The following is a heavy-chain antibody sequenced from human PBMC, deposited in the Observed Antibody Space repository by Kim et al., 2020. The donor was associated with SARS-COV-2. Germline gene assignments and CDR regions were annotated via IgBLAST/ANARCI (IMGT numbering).Heavy chain of an antibody. D-gene: IGHD5-18*01. J-gene: IGHJ4*02. CDR3: TTAMGQGYGRDY. CDR1: GFTFSNAW. V-gene: IGHV3-15*01. CDR2: IKSKTDGGTT. Sequence: GGSLRLSCAASGFTFSNAWMSWVRQAPGKGLEWVGRIKSKTDGGTTDYAAPVKGRFTISRDDSKNTLYLQMNSLKTEDTAVYYCTTAMGQGYGRDYWGQGTLVTVSS.